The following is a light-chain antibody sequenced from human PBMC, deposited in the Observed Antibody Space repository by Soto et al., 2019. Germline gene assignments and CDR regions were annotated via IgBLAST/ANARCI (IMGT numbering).Light chain of an antibody. J-gene: IGKJ4*01. V-gene: IGKV3-20*01. CDR3: LQYDTSPLT. CDR1: QSFSSRK. CDR2: GAS. Sequence: EIVLAQSPGTLSLPPGERATLSYRASQSFSSRKIAWFQQKPGQAPRLLMYGASSRGTGIPDRFSGGGSGTDFTLTISRLEPEDFAVYYCLQYDTSPLTFGGGTKVEIK.